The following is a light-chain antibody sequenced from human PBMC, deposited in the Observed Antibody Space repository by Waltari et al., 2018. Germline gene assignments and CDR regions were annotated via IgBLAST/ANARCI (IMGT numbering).Light chain of an antibody. Sequence: QSALTQPPSASGSPGQSVTISCTGTSTDIGRYGYVSWYRQYPGRAPKLMIYEVNKRPSGVPERVAGSKAGDTASLTVSGLQAEDEAVYDCAAYAGANTLFGTGTEVTVL. CDR1: STDIGRYGY. CDR2: EVN. J-gene: IGLJ1*01. CDR3: AAYAGANTL. V-gene: IGLV2-8*01.